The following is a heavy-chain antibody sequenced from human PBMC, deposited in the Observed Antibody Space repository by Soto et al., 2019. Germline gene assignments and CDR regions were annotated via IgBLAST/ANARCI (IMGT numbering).Heavy chain of an antibody. CDR2: INPSGGST. Sequence: ASVKVSCKASGDTFTSYYMHWVRQAPGQGLEWMGIINPSGGSTSYAQKFQGRVTMTRDTSTSTVYMELSSLRSEDTAVYYCARGSITMIVVVPPGPGMDVWGQGTTVTVSS. CDR3: ARGSITMIVVVPPGPGMDV. D-gene: IGHD3-22*01. V-gene: IGHV1-46*01. CDR1: GDTFTSYY. J-gene: IGHJ6*02.